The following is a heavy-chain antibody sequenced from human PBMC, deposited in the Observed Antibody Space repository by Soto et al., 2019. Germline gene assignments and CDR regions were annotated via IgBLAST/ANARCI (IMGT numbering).Heavy chain of an antibody. Sequence: GGSLRLSCVASGFGFSTHALSWVRQAPGKGLEWLSSITNTGITTHYADSVKGRFTISRENSRNTLHLQMDNLTVDDTAVYYCAKGFDYGDTKHIDHWGQGSLITVSS. D-gene: IGHD4-17*01. CDR1: GFGFSTHA. V-gene: IGHV3-23*05. J-gene: IGHJ4*02. CDR2: ITNTGITT. CDR3: AKGFDYGDTKHIDH.